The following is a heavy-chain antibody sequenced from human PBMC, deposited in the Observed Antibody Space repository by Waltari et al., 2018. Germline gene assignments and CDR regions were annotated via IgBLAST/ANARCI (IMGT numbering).Heavy chain of an antibody. Sequence: QVQLVESGGGLVKSGGSLRLSCTASGFSFSDYYMSWIRQAPGKGLEWISYMDIGGSSIHYADSVEGRFTISRYNAKNSLYLQMISLRADDTAVYYCARAREHSSDFWNGYSYYFDQWGQGTLVTVSS. CDR1: GFSFSDYY. CDR2: MDIGGSSI. V-gene: IGHV3-11*01. D-gene: IGHD3-3*01. CDR3: ARAREHSSDFWNGYSYYFDQ. J-gene: IGHJ4*02.